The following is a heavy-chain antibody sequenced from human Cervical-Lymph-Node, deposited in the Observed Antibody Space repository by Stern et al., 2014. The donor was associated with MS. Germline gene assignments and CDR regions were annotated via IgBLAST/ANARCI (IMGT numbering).Heavy chain of an antibody. CDR2: IRQDGYDK. CDR3: ARDRRAFLDY. D-gene: IGHD2/OR15-2a*01. J-gene: IGHJ4*02. CDR1: GFSFGTSW. Sequence: EVQLLESGGGLVQPGGSLRLSCVASGFSFGTSWMSWVRQPPGRGLEWVANIRQDGYDKFYVDSVKGRFTISRDNARNSLYLQMNSLTVADTAVYYCARDRRAFLDYWGQGTHVAVSS. V-gene: IGHV3-7*01.